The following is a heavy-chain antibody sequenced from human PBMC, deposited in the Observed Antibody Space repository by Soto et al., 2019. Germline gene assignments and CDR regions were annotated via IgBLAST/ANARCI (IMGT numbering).Heavy chain of an antibody. J-gene: IGHJ5*02. Sequence: KGLEWVSYISSSSSTIYYADSVKGRFTISRDNTKNSLYLQMNSLRAEDTAVYYCARERGYSGYDSGWFDPWGQGTLVTVSS. V-gene: IGHV3-48*01. D-gene: IGHD5-12*01. CDR2: ISSSSSTI. CDR3: ARERGYSGYDSGWFDP.